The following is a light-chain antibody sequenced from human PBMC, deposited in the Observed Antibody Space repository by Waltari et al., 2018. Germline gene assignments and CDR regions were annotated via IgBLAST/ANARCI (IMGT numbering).Light chain of an antibody. CDR1: QGISSA. CDR3: QQFNSFPIT. Sequence: AIQLTQSPSSLSASVGDRVTITCRASQGISSALDWYKQKPGKAPKVLIYDASSLESGVPSRFRGSGSGTYFTLTISSLQPEDFATYYCQQFNSFPITFGLGTRLDIK. CDR2: DAS. V-gene: IGKV1-13*02. J-gene: IGKJ5*01.